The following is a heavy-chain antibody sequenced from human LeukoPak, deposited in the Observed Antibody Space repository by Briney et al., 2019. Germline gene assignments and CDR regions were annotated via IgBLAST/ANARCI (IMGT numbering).Heavy chain of an antibody. CDR1: GGSFSGYY. CDR3: ASTYYMDV. CDR2: INHSGST. J-gene: IGHJ6*03. V-gene: IGHV4-34*01. Sequence: PSETLSLTCAVYGGSFSGYYWSWIRQPPGKGLEWIGEINHSGSTNYNPSLKSRVTISVDTSKNQFSLKLSSVTAADTAVYYCASTYYMDVWGKGTTVTISS.